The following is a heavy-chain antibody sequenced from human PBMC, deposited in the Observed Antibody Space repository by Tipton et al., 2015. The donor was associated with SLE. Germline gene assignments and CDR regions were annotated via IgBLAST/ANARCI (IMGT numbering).Heavy chain of an antibody. CDR2: IDQEESEK. Sequence: SLRLSCEVSDFIFSRYWMSWVRQAPGKGLEWVANIDQEESEKYYVDSVKGRFTISRDNAKNSLYLQMNSLRVEDTAMYYCARDDPYTSIDYLGQGTLVTVSS. D-gene: IGHD6-13*01. J-gene: IGHJ4*02. CDR3: ARDDPYTSIDY. V-gene: IGHV3-7*01. CDR1: DFIFSRYW.